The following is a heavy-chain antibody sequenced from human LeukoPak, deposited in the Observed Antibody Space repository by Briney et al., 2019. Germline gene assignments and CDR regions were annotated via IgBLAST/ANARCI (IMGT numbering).Heavy chain of an antibody. CDR1: GGSISTYY. Sequence: SETLSLTCTVSGGSISTYYWSWIRQPPGKGLEWIGYIYYSGSTNYNPSLRSRVTISADTSKNHFSLKLSSVTAADTAVYYCARDQTYSGSGIYTYFDYWGQGILVTVSS. CDR3: ARDQTYSGSGIYTYFDY. CDR2: IYYSGST. V-gene: IGHV4-59*12. D-gene: IGHD3-10*01. J-gene: IGHJ4*02.